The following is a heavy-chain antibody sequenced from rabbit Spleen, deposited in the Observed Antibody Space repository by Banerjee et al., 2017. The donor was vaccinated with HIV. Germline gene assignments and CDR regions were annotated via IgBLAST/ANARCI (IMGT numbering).Heavy chain of an antibody. CDR3: ARETWHFKL. J-gene: IGHJ4*01. CDR2: IGTGVGDT. D-gene: IGHD4-1*01. Sequence: QEQLVESGGGLVKPGASLTLTCTASGFSFSSGYDMCWVRQAPGKGLEWIACIGTGVGDTYYANWAKGRFTISKTSSTTVTLQVTSLTAADTATYFCARETWHFKLWGQGTLVTVS. V-gene: IGHV1S45*01. CDR1: GFSFSSGYD.